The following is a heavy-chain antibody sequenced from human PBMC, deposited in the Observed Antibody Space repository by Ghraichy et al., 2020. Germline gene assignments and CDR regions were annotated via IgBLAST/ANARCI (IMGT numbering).Heavy chain of an antibody. Sequence: SQTLSLTCTVSGYSISSGYYWGWIRQPPGKGLEWIGSIYHSGSTYYNPSLKSRVTISVDTSKNQFSLKLSSVTAADTAVYYCARGIVGDEDPFDYWGQGTLVTVSS. J-gene: IGHJ4*02. CDR2: IYHSGST. CDR1: GYSISSGYY. CDR3: ARGIVGDEDPFDY. V-gene: IGHV4-38-2*02. D-gene: IGHD1-26*01.